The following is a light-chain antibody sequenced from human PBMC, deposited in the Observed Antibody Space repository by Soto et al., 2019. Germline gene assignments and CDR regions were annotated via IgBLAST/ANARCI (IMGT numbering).Light chain of an antibody. Sequence: QSVLTQPPSASGTPGQRVTISCSGSRSNIGSNTVNWYQQLPGTAPKVLIYSNSQRPSGVPDRFSGSKSGTSASLAISGLHSEDEADYYCASWDDSLNGWVFGGGTKLTVL. CDR1: RSNIGSNT. J-gene: IGLJ3*02. V-gene: IGLV1-44*01. CDR2: SNS. CDR3: ASWDDSLNGWV.